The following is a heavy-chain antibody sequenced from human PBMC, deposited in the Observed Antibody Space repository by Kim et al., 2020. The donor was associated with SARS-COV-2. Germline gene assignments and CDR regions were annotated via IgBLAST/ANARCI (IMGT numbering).Heavy chain of an antibody. CDR3: MKGGWGWIWDH. CDR1: GFTFTGYA. J-gene: IGHJ4*02. Sequence: GGSLRLSCTTSGFTFTGYAMSWVRQAPGKGLEWVSSIDGSDGTTYYADSVKGRFTISRDNSKSTLYLQMSTLRADDTAVYYCMKGGWGWIWDHWGQGTL. D-gene: IGHD2-2*03. CDR2: IDGSDGTT. V-gene: IGHV3-23*01.